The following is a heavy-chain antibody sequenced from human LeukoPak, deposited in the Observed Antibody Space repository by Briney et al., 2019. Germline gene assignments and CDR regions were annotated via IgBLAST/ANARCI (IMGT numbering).Heavy chain of an antibody. CDR2: INQDGSEK. CDR3: ARERDGRFFDY. D-gene: IGHD5-24*01. Sequence: PGGSLRLSCEVSGLTFRSYWMSWVRQAPGKGLEWVANINQDGSEKYFVDSVRGRFTISRDNAENSLHLQMNTLRAEDTAVYYCARERDGRFFDYWGQGTLVTVSS. CDR1: GLTFRSYW. V-gene: IGHV3-7*01. J-gene: IGHJ4*02.